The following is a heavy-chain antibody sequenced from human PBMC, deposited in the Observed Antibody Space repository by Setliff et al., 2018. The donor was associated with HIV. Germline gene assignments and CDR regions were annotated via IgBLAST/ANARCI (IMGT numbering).Heavy chain of an antibody. Sequence: PSETLSLTCTVSGGSISSYYWSWIRQPAGKGLEWIGRIYTSGSTNYNPSLKSRVTMSVDTSKNQFSLKLSSVTAADTAVDYCARVGYCSGGSCYGDWYFDLWGRGTLVTVSS. CDR1: GGSISSYY. J-gene: IGHJ2*01. CDR2: IYTSGST. D-gene: IGHD2-15*01. CDR3: ARVGYCSGGSCYGDWYFDL. V-gene: IGHV4-4*07.